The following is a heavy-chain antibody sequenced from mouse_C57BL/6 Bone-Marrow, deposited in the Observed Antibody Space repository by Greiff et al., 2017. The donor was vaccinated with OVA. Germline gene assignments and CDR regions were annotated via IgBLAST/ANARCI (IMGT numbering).Heavy chain of an antibody. CDR3: AIGGPLDY. CDR1: GYTFTSYW. CDR2: IDPSDSYT. Sequence: QVQLQQPGAELVKPGASVKLSCKASGYTFTSYWMQWVKQRPGQGLEWIGEIDPSDSYTNYNQKFKGKATLTVDTSSSTAYMQLSSLTSEDSAVYYCAIGGPLDYWGQGTTLTVSS. V-gene: IGHV1-50*01. D-gene: IGHD3-3*01. J-gene: IGHJ2*01.